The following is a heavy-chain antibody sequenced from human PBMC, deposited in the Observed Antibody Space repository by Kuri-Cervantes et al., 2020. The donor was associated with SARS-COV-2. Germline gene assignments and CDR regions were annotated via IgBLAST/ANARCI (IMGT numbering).Heavy chain of an antibody. V-gene: IGHV3-53*01. D-gene: IGHD3-10*01. CDR3: ARVVGIRGYFDY. Sequence: GESLKISCAASGFTVSSNYMSWVRQAPGKGLEWVSVIYSGGSTYYADSVKGRFTISRDNSKNTLYLQMNSLRCEDTAVYYCARVVGIRGYFDYWGQGTLVTVSS. CDR2: IYSGGST. J-gene: IGHJ4*02. CDR1: GFTVSSNY.